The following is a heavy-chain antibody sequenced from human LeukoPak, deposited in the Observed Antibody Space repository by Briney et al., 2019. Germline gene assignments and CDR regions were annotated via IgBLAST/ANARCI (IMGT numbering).Heavy chain of an antibody. CDR3: ARVGGQGYSGYDWVCYYMDV. Sequence: SETLSLTCTVSGGYISSYYWSWIRQSPGKGLEWIGYIYYSGSTNYNPSLKSRVTISVDTSKNQFSLRLSSVTAADTAVYYCARVGGQGYSGYDWVCYYMDVWGKGTTVTISS. D-gene: IGHD5-12*01. J-gene: IGHJ6*03. CDR2: IYYSGST. V-gene: IGHV4-59*01. CDR1: GGYISSYY.